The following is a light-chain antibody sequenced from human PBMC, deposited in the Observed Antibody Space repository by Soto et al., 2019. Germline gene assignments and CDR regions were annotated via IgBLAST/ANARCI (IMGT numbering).Light chain of an antibody. Sequence: QSALTQPPSASGSPGQSVTISCTGSSNDIGAYNYVSWYQQHPGKVPKLPIYEVYRRPSGVPDRFSASKSGNTASLTVSGLQPEDEADYYCLSYAGRETGVFGSGTKVTVL. CDR3: LSYAGRETGV. CDR1: SNDIGAYNY. CDR2: EVY. V-gene: IGLV2-8*01. J-gene: IGLJ1*01.